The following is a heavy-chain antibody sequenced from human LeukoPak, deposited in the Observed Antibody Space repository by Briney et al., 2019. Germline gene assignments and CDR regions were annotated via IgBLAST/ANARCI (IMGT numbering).Heavy chain of an antibody. Sequence: PGGSLRLSCAASGFIFSNYWMNWVRQAPGKGLEWVANIKQDGSANYYVDSVKGRFTISRDNAKNSLYLQMNSLRAEDTAVYYCAREVEVGDFWSGYYWGQGTLVTVSS. CDR2: IKQDGSAN. J-gene: IGHJ4*02. CDR3: AREVEVGDFWSGYY. CDR1: GFIFSNYW. D-gene: IGHD3-3*01. V-gene: IGHV3-7*01.